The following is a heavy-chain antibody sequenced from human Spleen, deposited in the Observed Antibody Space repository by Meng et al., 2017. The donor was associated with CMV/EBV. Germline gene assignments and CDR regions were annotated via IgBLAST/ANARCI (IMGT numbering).Heavy chain of an antibody. CDR3: ARATFGYLKYFDY. J-gene: IGHJ4*02. D-gene: IGHD5-18*01. CDR2: IYYSGST. CDR1: GGSLSSYY. V-gene: IGHV4-59*01. Sequence: GSLRLSCTVSGGSLSSYYWSWIRQPPGKGLEWIGNIYYSGSTNYNPSLKSRVTISIDRSKNQFSLRLSFVNAADTAVYYCARATFGYLKYFDYWGQGTLVTVSS.